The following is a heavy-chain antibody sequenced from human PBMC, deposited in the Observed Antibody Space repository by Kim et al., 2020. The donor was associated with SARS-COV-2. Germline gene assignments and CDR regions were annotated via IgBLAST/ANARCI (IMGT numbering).Heavy chain of an antibody. D-gene: IGHD6-25*01. J-gene: IGHJ3*02. CDR2: VYYNGNT. CDR3: TGGSGYPTPNNAFGI. CDR1: GGSISNYY. Sequence: SETLSLTCTASGGSISNYYWSWIRQPLGKGLEWIGHVYYNGNTKYNPSLNSRVIILVDTSKNQFSLHLSSVTAVDTAVYYCTGGSGYPTPNNAFGIWVPGTMVAVS. V-gene: IGHV4-59*01.